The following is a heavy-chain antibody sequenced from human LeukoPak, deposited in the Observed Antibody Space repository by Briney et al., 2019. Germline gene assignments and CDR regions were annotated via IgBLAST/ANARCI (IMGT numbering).Heavy chain of an antibody. CDR3: ARVVAAAGDY. D-gene: IGHD6-13*01. V-gene: IGHV3-11*05. CDR1: GFTFSDYY. J-gene: IGHJ4*02. Sequence: PGGSLRLSCAASGFTFSDYYVSWIRQAPGKGLEWVSYISSSSSYTNYADSVKGRFTISRDNAKNSLYLQMNSLRAEDTAVYYCARVVAAAGDYWGQGTLVTVSS. CDR2: ISSSSSYT.